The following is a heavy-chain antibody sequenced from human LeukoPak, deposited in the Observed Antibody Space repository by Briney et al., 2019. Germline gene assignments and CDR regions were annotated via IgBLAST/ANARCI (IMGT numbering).Heavy chain of an antibody. CDR2: IKQDGSEK. CDR3: AREVIGLDY. V-gene: IGHV3-7*03. J-gene: IGHJ4*02. D-gene: IGHD2-21*01. Sequence: GGSLRLSCAASRFTFSSYWMSWVRQAPGKGLEWVANIKQDGSEKYYVDSVKGRFTISRDNAKNSLYLQMNSLRAEDTAVYYCAREVIGLDYWGQGTLVTVSS. CDR1: RFTFSSYW.